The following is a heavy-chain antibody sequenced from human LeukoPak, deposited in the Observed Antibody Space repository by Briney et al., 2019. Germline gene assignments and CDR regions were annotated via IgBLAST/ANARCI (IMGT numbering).Heavy chain of an antibody. V-gene: IGHV1-2*02. D-gene: IGHD3-3*01. CDR2: TNPKSGET. CDR1: GYTFTAYY. CDR3: ARGIKFYDYWTYFDY. Sequence: GASVKVSCKSSGYTFTAYYIHWVRLAPGHGLEWMGWTNPKSGETKFAQNLQGRVGLTSDSSTSTASMELRSLTSDDTAVYYCARGIKFYDYWTYFDYWGQGTLVTVSS. J-gene: IGHJ4*02.